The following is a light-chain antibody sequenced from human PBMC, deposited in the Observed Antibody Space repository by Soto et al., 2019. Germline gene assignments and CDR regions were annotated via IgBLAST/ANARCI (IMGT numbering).Light chain of an antibody. CDR2: DAS. J-gene: IGKJ5*01. V-gene: IGKV3-11*01. CDR1: QSVSSY. CDR3: QQRSNCLT. Sequence: SVLTQSPGTLSLSPGERATLSCRASQSVSSYLAWYQQKPGQAPRLLIYDASNRATGIPARFSGSGSGTDFTLTISSLEPEDFAVYYCQQRSNCLTFGQGTRLEIK.